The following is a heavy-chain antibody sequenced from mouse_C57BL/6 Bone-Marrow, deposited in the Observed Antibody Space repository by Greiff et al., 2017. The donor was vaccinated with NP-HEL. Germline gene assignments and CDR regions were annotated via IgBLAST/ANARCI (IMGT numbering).Heavy chain of an antibody. CDR2: IRNKANGYTT. J-gene: IGHJ4*01. CDR3: ARCSITTAGMDY. V-gene: IGHV7-3*01. CDR1: GFTFTDYY. D-gene: IGHD1-1*01. Sequence: EVKVEESGGGLVQPGGSLSLSCAASGFTFTDYYMSWVRQPPGKALEWLGFIRNKANGYTTEYSASVKGRFTISRDNSQSILYLQMNALRAEDSATYYCARCSITTAGMDYWGQGTSVTVSS.